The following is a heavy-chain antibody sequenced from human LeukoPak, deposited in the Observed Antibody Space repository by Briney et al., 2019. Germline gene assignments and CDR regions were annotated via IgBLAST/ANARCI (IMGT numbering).Heavy chain of an antibody. CDR2: INPSGGST. V-gene: IGHV1-46*01. J-gene: IGHJ4*02. CDR3: ARVFGGATPAYGDYYFDY. CDR1: GYTFTSYY. Sequence: ASVKVSCKASGYTFTSYYMHWVRQAPGQGLEWMGIINPSGGSTSYAQKFQGRVTMTRDTSTSTVYMELSSLRSEDTAVYYCARVFGGATPAYGDYYFDYWGQGTLVTVSS. D-gene: IGHD4-17*01.